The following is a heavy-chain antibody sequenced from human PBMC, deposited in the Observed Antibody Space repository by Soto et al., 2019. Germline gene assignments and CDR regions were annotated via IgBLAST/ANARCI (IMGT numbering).Heavy chain of an antibody. J-gene: IGHJ6*01. Sequence: QVQLVQSGPEVKKPGASVKVSCKASGYTFTSYGVSWVRLAPGQGLEWMGWISGYNGQTNYAQKFRGRVTFTADTSTNTDYMEVLSLTSDDTAMYYCARDQRKELWVEGLTAMDVWGQGTTVTVSS. V-gene: IGHV1-18*01. CDR1: GYTFTSYG. CDR3: ARDQRKELWVEGLTAMDV. CDR2: ISGYNGQT. D-gene: IGHD3-16*01.